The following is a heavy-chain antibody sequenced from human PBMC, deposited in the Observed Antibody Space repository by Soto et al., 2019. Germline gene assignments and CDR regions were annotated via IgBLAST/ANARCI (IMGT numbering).Heavy chain of an antibody. J-gene: IGHJ3*02. CDR2: IDWDDDK. D-gene: IGHD3-22*01. CDR3: ARRGFYDSSGYDDAFDI. V-gene: IGHV2-70*01. Sequence: SGPTLVNPTQTLTLTCTFSGFSLSTSGMCVSWIRQPPGKALEWLALIDWDDDKYYSTSLKTRLTISKDTSNNQVVLTMTNMDPVDTATYYCARRGFYDSSGYDDAFDIWGQGAMVTVSS. CDR1: GFSLSTSGMC.